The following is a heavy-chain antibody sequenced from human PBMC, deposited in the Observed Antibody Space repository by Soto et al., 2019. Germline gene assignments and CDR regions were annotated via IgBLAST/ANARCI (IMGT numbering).Heavy chain of an antibody. V-gene: IGHV4-39*01. CDR2: IYYSGST. Sequence: SETLSLTCTVSGGSISSSSYYWGWIRQPPGKGLEWIGSIYYSGSTYYNPSLKSRVTISVDTSKNQFSLKLSSVTAADTAVYYCARAYTGLLPRPLFDIWGQGTMVTVSS. J-gene: IGHJ3*02. CDR1: GGSISSSSYY. CDR3: ARAYTGLLPRPLFDI. D-gene: IGHD2-21*02.